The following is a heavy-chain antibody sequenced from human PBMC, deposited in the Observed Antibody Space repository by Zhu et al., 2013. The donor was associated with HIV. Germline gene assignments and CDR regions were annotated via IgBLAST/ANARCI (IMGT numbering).Heavy chain of an antibody. CDR1: GGTFSSYA. D-gene: IGHD2-8*02. J-gene: IGHJ4*02. Sequence: QVQLVQSGAEVKKPGSSVKVSCKASGGTFSSYAISWVRQAPGQGLEWMGWINPKSGDTNYARKFQGRVTMTTDTSIGTAYMEVSRLRPDDTATYYCARDFFYERPGAGYYWGQGTTVTVSS. CDR3: ARDFFYERPGAGYY. V-gene: IGHV1-2*02. CDR2: INPKSGDT.